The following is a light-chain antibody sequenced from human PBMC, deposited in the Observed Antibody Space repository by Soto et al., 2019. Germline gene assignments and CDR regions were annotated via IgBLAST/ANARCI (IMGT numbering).Light chain of an antibody. V-gene: IGKV3-15*01. J-gene: IGKJ5*01. CDR2: GAS. CDR3: QQYNSWSPIP. CDR1: QSISNK. Sequence: EVGMTQSPATLSVYPGERATLSCRASQSISNKLVWYQQKPGQAPRLLIYGASTRATGIPARFSGSGSGTEFTLTISSLQSEDFAVYYCQQYNSWSPIPFGQ.